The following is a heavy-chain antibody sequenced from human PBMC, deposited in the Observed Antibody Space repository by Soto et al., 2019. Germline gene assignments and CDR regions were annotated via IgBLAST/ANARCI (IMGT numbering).Heavy chain of an antibody. CDR1: GFTVSSNY. CDR2: IYSGGST. V-gene: IGHV3-66*01. CDR3: ARDGPRSYYMDV. J-gene: IGHJ6*03. Sequence: GGSLRLSCAASGFTVSSNYMSWVRQAPGKGLEWVSVIYSGGSTYYADSVKGRFTISRDNSKNTLYLQMNSLRAEDTAVYYCARDGPRSYYMDVWGKGTTVTVSS.